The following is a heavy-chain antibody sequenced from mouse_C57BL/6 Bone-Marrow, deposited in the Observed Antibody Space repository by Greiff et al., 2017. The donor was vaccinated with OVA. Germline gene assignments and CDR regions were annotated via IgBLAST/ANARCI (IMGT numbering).Heavy chain of an antibody. D-gene: IGHD3-2*02. Sequence: QVQLKESGAELARPGASVKLSCKASGYTFTSYGISWVKQRTGQGLEWIGEIYPRSGNTYYNEKFKGKATLTADKSSSTAYMELRSLTSEDSAVYFCARGGSGYNHYWGQGTTLTVSS. J-gene: IGHJ2*01. V-gene: IGHV1-81*01. CDR2: IYPRSGNT. CDR3: ARGGSGYNHY. CDR1: GYTFTSYG.